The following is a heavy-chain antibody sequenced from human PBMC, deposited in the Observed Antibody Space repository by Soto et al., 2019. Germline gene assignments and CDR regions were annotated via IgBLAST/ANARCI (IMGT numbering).Heavy chain of an antibody. V-gene: IGHV5-51*01. CDR3: ARRNGYYGSGRPYKWFDP. J-gene: IGHJ5*02. D-gene: IGHD3-10*01. CDR2: IYPGDSDT. CDR1: GYSFTSYW. Sequence: GESLKISCKGSGYSFTSYWIGWVRQMPGKGLEWMGIIYPGDSDTRYSPSFQGQVTISADKSISTAYLQWSSLKASDTAMYYCARRNGYYGSGRPYKWFDPWGQGTLVTVS.